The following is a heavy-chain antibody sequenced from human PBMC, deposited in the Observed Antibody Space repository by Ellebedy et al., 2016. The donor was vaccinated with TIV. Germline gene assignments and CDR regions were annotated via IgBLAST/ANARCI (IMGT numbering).Heavy chain of an antibody. Sequence: GESLKISCAASGFTFSSYSMNWVRQAPGKGLEWVSYISSSRITIYYADSVKGRFTISRDNAKNSLYLQMNSLRAEDTAVYYCAHLYGSGSYYYYGMDAWGQGTTVTVSS. CDR1: GFTFSSYS. D-gene: IGHD3-10*01. V-gene: IGHV3-48*04. CDR3: AHLYGSGSYYYYGMDA. J-gene: IGHJ6*02. CDR2: ISSSRITI.